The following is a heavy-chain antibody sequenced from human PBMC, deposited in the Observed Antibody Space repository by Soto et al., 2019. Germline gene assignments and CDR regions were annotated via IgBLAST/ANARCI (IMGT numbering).Heavy chain of an antibody. J-gene: IGHJ4*02. CDR3: AKQVFQELGYSPFDY. V-gene: IGHV3-23*01. D-gene: IGHD5-18*01. CDR2: ISGSGGST. Sequence: GGSLRLSCAASGFTFSSYAMSWVRQAPGKGLEWVSAISGSGGSTYYADSVKGWFTISRDNSKNTLYLQMNSLRAEDTAVYYCAKQVFQELGYSPFDYWGQGTLVTVSS. CDR1: GFTFSSYA.